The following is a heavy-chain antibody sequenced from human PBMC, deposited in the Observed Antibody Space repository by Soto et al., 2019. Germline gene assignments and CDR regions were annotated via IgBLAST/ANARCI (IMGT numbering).Heavy chain of an antibody. J-gene: IGHJ6*02. CDR1: GGSISSSKW. V-gene: IGHV4-4*02. CDR3: VRMNRDYFYYGMDI. CDR2: IDQNGIT. Sequence: KTSETLSLTCDVSGGSISSSKWWTCVRQPPGKGLEWIGKIDQNGITSYNPSLETRVTILKDKSKNQLFLNLTSVTAADTAIYFCVRMNRDYFYYGMDIWGQGTTVTVSS.